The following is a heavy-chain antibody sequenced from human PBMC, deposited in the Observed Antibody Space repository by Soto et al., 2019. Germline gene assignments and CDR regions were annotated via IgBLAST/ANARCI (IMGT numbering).Heavy chain of an antibody. J-gene: IGHJ6*02. V-gene: IGHV4-4*07. CDR1: GGSISSYY. CDR2: IYTSGST. CDR3: ARAKMITFGGVIVPRYYYYGMDV. Sequence: PSETLSLTCTVSGGSISSYYWSWIRQPAGKGLEWIGRIYTSGSTNYNPSLKSRVTMSVDTSKNRFSLKLSSVTAADTAVYYCARAKMITFGGVIVPRYYYYGMDVWGQGTTVTVSS. D-gene: IGHD3-16*02.